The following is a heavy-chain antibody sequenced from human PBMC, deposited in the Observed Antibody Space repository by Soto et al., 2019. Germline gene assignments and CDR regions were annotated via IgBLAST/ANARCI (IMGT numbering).Heavy chain of an antibody. J-gene: IGHJ4*02. V-gene: IGHV3-23*04. Sequence: EVQLVESGGGLVQPGRSLRLSCAASGFTFDDYAMHWVRQAPGKGLEWVSGISGSGGSTYYADSVKGRFTISRDNSKNTLYLQMNSLRAEDTAVYYCAKDPPLYSSSAASNYWGQGTLVTVSS. D-gene: IGHD6-6*01. CDR2: ISGSGGST. CDR1: GFTFDDYA. CDR3: AKDPPLYSSSAASNY.